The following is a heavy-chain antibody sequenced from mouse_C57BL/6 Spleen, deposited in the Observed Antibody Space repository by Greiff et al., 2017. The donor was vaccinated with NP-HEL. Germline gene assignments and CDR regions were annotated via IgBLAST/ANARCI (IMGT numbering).Heavy chain of an antibody. CDR3: ARSSGTPPWFAY. V-gene: IGHV1-54*01. Sequence: VQLQQSGAELVRPGTSVKVSCKASGYAFTNYLIEWVKQRPGQGLEWIGVINPGSGGTNYNEKFKGKATLTADKSSSTAYMQLSSLTSEDSAVYFCARSSGTPPWFAYWGQGTLVTVSA. CDR2: INPGSGGT. D-gene: IGHD4-1*01. CDR1: GYAFTNYL. J-gene: IGHJ3*01.